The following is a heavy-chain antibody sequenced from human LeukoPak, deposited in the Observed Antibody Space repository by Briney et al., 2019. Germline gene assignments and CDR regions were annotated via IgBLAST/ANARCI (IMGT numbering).Heavy chain of an antibody. CDR2: INPNSGGT. J-gene: IGHJ3*02. Sequence: ASVKVSCKASGYTFTGYYMHWVRQAPGQGLEWMGWINPNSGGTNYAQKFQGRVTMTRDTSISTAYMELSRLRSDDTAVYYCASSYDSSGYYYFDAFDIWGQGTMVTVSS. D-gene: IGHD3-22*01. CDR1: GYTFTGYY. V-gene: IGHV1-2*02. CDR3: ASSYDSSGYYYFDAFDI.